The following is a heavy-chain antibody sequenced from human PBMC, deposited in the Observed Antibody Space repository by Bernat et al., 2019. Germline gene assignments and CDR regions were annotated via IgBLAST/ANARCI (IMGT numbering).Heavy chain of an antibody. V-gene: IGHV1-18*01. D-gene: IGHD3-22*01. CDR2: ISAYNGNT. CDR1: GCTFTSYG. J-gene: IGHJ4*02. CDR3: ARGYYYDSSGYPGGDY. Sequence: QVQLVQSGAEVKKPGASVKVSCKASGCTFTSYGISWVRQAPGQGLEWMGWISAYNGNTNYAQKLQGRVTMTTDTSTSTAYMELRSLIADDTAVYYCARGYYYDSSGYPGGDYWGQGTLVTVSS.